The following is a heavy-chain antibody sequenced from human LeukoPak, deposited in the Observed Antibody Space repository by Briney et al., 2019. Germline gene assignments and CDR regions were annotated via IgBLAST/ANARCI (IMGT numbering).Heavy chain of an antibody. V-gene: IGHV3-21*01. Sequence: GGSLRLSCAASGFTFSSYSMNWVRQAPGKGLEWVSSISSSSSYIYYADSVKGRFTISRDNAKNSLYLQMNSLSAEDTAVYYCARSDYSGNAFDIWGQGTMVTVSS. CDR1: GFTFSSYS. D-gene: IGHD3-16*01. CDR3: ARSDYSGNAFDI. CDR2: ISSSSSYI. J-gene: IGHJ3*02.